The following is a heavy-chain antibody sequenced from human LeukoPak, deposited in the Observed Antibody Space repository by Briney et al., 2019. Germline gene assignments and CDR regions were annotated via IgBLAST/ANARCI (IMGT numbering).Heavy chain of an antibody. V-gene: IGHV3-7*03. J-gene: IGHJ4*02. CDR2: IKQDGSEK. Sequence: GGSLRLSCAASGFTFSSYWMSWVRQAPGKGLEWVANIKQDGSEKYYVDSVKGRFTISRDNAKNSLYLQMNSLRAEDTAVYYCARGGGVAGTPYNPYDYWGQGTLVTVSS. D-gene: IGHD6-19*01. CDR3: ARGGGVAGTPYNPYDY. CDR1: GFTFSSYW.